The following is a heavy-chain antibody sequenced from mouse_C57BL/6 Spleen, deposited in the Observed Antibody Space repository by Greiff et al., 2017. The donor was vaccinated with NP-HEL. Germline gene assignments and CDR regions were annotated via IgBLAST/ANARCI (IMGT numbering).Heavy chain of an antibody. CDR3: ARSQTAQAMDY. Sequence: VQLQQSGAELVKPGASVKISCKASGYAFSSYWMNWVKQRPGKGLEWIGQIYPGDGDTNYNGKFKGKATLTADKSSSTAYMQLSSLTSEDSAVYFCARSQTAQAMDYWGQGTSVTVSS. CDR2: IYPGDGDT. CDR1: GYAFSSYW. V-gene: IGHV1-80*01. J-gene: IGHJ4*01. D-gene: IGHD3-2*02.